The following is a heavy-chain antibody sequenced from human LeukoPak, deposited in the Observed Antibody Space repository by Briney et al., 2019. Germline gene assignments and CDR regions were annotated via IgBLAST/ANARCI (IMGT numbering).Heavy chain of an antibody. J-gene: IGHJ4*02. CDR1: GGSISSGGYY. CDR2: IYYSGST. D-gene: IGHD3-10*01. CDR3: ARTYYYGSGSYSVGFDY. V-gene: IGHV4-31*03. Sequence: SETLSLTCTVSGGSISSGGYYWSWIRQHPGKGLEWIGYIYYSGSTYYNPSLKSRVTISVDTSKNQFSLKLSSVTAADTAVYYCARTYYYGSGSYSVGFDYWGQGTLVTVSS.